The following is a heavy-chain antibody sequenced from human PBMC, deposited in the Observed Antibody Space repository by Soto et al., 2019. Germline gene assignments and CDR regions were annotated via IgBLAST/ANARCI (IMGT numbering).Heavy chain of an antibody. CDR2: INPNGGST. V-gene: IGHV1-46*03. Sequence: QVQLVQSGAEVKKPGASVKVSCKASGYTFTSYYMHWVRQAPGQGLEWMGIINPNGGSTSYEQKGQGRVTRTRDTSTSTVYMELSSRRSEDTAVYYCARVYCSGGSCYSVDYWGQGTLVTVSS. CDR3: ARVYCSGGSCYSVDY. J-gene: IGHJ4*02. D-gene: IGHD2-15*01. CDR1: GYTFTSYY.